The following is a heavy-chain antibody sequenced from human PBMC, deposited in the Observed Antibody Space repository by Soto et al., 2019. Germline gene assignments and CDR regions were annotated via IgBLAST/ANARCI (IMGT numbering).Heavy chain of an antibody. CDR1: GGSVSSGSYY. V-gene: IGHV4-61*01. J-gene: IGHJ4*02. Sequence: SETLSLTCTVSGGSVSSGSYYWSWIRQPPGKGLEWIGYIYYSGSTNYNPSLKSRVTISVDTSKNQFSLKLSSVTAADTAVYYCARDRTGTTGVSFDYWGQGTLVTVSS. CDR3: ARDRTGTTGVSFDY. CDR2: IYYSGST. D-gene: IGHD1-1*01.